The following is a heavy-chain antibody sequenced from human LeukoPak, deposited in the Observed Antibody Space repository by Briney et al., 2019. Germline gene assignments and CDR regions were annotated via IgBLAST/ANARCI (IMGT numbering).Heavy chain of an antibody. CDR3: ARGGRHYDILTNIDY. Sequence: ASETLSLTCTVSGGSISSYYWSWIRQPPGKGLEWIGYIYYSGSTNYNPSLKSRVTISVDTSKNQFSLKLRSVTAADTAVYYCARGGRHYDILTNIDYWGQGTLVTVSS. J-gene: IGHJ4*02. V-gene: IGHV4-59*01. CDR2: IYYSGST. CDR1: GGSISSYY. D-gene: IGHD3-9*01.